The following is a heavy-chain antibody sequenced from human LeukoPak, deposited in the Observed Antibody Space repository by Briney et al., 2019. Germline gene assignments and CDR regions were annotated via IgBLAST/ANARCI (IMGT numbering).Heavy chain of an antibody. CDR3: ARGRVLREMATIIDNY. D-gene: IGHD5-24*01. CDR2: INHSGST. CDR1: GGYFSGYY. V-gene: IGHV4-34*01. J-gene: IGHJ4*02. Sequence: SETLSLTCAVYGGYFSGYYWSWIRQPPGKGLEWIGEINHSGSTNYNPSLKSRVTISVDTSKNQFSLKLSSVTAADTAVYYSARGRVLREMATIIDNYWGQGTLVTVSS.